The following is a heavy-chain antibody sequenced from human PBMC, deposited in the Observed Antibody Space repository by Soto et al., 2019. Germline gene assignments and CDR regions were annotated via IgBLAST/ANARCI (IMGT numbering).Heavy chain of an antibody. V-gene: IGHV5-51*01. CDR2: IYPGDSDT. CDR1: GFSFASSW. Sequence: RGESLKISCKDSGFSFASSWIGWVRQMPGKGLEWMGVIYPGDSDTRYSPSFQGQATISADKSISTAYLQWSSLKASDTAMYYCARTSAAGKYYYGMDVWGQGTTVTVSS. J-gene: IGHJ6*02. CDR3: ARTSAAGKYYYGMDV. D-gene: IGHD6-13*01.